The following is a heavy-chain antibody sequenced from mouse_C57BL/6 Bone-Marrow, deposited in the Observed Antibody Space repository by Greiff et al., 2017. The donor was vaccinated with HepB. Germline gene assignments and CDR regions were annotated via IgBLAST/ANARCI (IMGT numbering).Heavy chain of an antibody. CDR1: GFNIKDDY. V-gene: IGHV14-4*01. Sequence: EVKLQQSGAELVRPGASVKLSCTASGFNIKDDYMHWVKQRPEQGLEWIGWIDPENGDTEYASKFQGKATITADTSSNTAYLQLSSLTSEDTAVYYCTTLLPVCYYAMDYWGQGTSVTVSS. J-gene: IGHJ4*01. CDR3: TTLLPVCYYAMDY. CDR2: IDPENGDT. D-gene: IGHD6-1*01.